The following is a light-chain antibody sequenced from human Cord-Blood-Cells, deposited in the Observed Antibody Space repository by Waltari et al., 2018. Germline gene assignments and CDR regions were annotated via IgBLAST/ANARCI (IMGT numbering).Light chain of an antibody. V-gene: IGKV1-39*01. CDR3: QQSYSTLPIT. Sequence: DIQMTQSPSSLSASVGDRVTITCRASQSISSYLNWYQQKPGKAPKLLIYAASSLQSGVPSRFSGSGSGTDFTLTISSLQPEDFATYYCQQSYSTLPITFGPGTKV. CDR2: AAS. CDR1: QSISSY. J-gene: IGKJ3*01.